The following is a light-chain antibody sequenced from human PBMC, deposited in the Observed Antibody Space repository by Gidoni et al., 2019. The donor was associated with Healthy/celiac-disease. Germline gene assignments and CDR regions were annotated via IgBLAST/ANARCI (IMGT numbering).Light chain of an antibody. V-gene: IGKV1-39*01. J-gene: IGKJ1*01. CDR3: QQSYSTPPT. Sequence: DIKMTQSPSSLSASVGDRVTITCRASQRISSYLNWDQQKPGKAPKLLIYAASSLQSGVPSRFSGSGSGTDFTLTISSLQPEDFATYYCQQSYSTPPTFGQGTKVEIK. CDR2: AAS. CDR1: QRISSY.